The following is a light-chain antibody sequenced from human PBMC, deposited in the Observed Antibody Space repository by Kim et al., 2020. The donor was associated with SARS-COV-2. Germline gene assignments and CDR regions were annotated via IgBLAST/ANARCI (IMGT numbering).Light chain of an antibody. CDR2: GAS. J-gene: IGKJ2*03. V-gene: IGKV3-20*01. Sequence: EIVLTQSTGTLSLSPGERATLSCSASQSVSSSYLAWYQKKPGQAPRLLIYGASSRATGIPDRFSGSGSGTDFTLTIIRLEPEDFAVYYCQQEGSSPPYSFGQGTKLEIK. CDR3: QQEGSSPPYS. CDR1: QSVSSSY.